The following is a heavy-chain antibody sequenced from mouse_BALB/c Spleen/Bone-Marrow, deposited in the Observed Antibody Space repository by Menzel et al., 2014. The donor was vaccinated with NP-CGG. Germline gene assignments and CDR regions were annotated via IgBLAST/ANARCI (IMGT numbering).Heavy chain of an antibody. D-gene: IGHD4-1*01. J-gene: IGHJ2*01. V-gene: IGHV5-9-3*01. CDR1: GFTFSSYA. CDR2: ISSGGNYT. Sequence: EVQVVESGGGLVKPGGSLKLSCAASGFTFSSYAMSRVRQTPEKRLEWVATISSGGNYTYYPDSVKGRFTISRDNAKNTLYLQMSSLRSEDTAMYYCASTGYFFDYWGQGTPLTVSS. CDR3: ASTGYFFDY.